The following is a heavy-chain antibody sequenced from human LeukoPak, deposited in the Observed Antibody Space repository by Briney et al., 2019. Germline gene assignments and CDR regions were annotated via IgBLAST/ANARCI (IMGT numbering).Heavy chain of an antibody. J-gene: IGHJ4*02. D-gene: IGHD5-24*01. V-gene: IGHV4-61*02. CDR3: ARDSSRDGYNSQIIPIDY. CDR2: IYTSGST. Sequence: PSETLSLTCTVSGGSISSGSYYWGWIRQPAGKGLEWIGRIYTSGSTNYNPSLKSRVTISVDTSKNQFSLKLSSVTAADTAVYYCARDSSRDGYNSQIIPIDYWGQGTLVTVSS. CDR1: GGSISSGSYY.